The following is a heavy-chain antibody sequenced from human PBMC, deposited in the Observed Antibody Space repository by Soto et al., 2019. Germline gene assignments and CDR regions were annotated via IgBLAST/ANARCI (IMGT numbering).Heavy chain of an antibody. Sequence: SVKVSCKASGGTFSSYAISWVRQAPGQGLEWMGGIIPIFGTANYAQKFQGRVTITADESTSTAYMELSSLRSEDTAVYYCASFTPGYNWFDPWGQGNLVTVSS. CDR3: ASFTPGYNWFDP. CDR2: IIPIFGTA. CDR1: GGTFSSYA. V-gene: IGHV1-69*13. J-gene: IGHJ5*02.